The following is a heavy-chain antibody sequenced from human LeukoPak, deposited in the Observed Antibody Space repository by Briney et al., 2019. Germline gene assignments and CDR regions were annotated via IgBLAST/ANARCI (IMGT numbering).Heavy chain of an antibody. D-gene: IGHD6-19*01. CDR1: GFTFSSYW. CDR2: IKQDGSEK. Sequence: GGSLRLSCAASGFTFSSYWMSWVRQAPGKGLEWVANIKQDGSEKYYVDSVKGRFTISRDNAKNSLYLQMNSLRAEDTAVCYCARDPYSSGWPSYYYYGMDVWGQGTTVTVSS. V-gene: IGHV3-7*01. CDR3: ARDPYSSGWPSYYYYGMDV. J-gene: IGHJ6*02.